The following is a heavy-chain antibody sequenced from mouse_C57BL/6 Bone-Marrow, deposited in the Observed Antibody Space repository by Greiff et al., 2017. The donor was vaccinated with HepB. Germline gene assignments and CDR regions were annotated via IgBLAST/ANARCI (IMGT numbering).Heavy chain of an antibody. CDR1: GFTFSDYY. V-gene: IGHV5-12*01. CDR2: ISNGGGRT. J-gene: IGHJ3*01. D-gene: IGHD6-1*01. CDR3: GRHSPWFAY. Sequence: EVQRVESGGGLVQPGGSLTLSCAASGFTFSDYYMYWVRQTPEKRLEWIAYISNGGGRTYYPDTVKGRFTNSRDNAKNTLYLQMSRLKSEDTARYYGGRHSPWFAYWGQGTLVTVSA.